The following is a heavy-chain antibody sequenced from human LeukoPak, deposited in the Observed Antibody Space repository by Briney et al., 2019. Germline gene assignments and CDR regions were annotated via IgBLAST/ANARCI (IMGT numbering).Heavy chain of an antibody. Sequence: PGGSLRLSCAVSGFTVSGNYMSWVRQAPGKGLEWVSMIYSGGTTYYADSVKGRFTISRDNSKNTLDLQMNSLRAEDTAVYYCATQWELLAFDYWGQGTLVTVSS. D-gene: IGHD1-26*01. J-gene: IGHJ4*02. CDR1: GFTVSGNY. V-gene: IGHV3-66*01. CDR2: IYSGGTT. CDR3: ATQWELLAFDY.